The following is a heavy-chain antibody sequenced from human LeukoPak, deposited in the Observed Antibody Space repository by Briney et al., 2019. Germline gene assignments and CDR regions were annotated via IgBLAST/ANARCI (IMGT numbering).Heavy chain of an antibody. J-gene: IGHJ6*02. V-gene: IGHV3-7*01. CDR2: IKEDGSET. D-gene: IGHD3-10*01. CDR3: ARDQTLWFGELSDPLYYGMDV. CDR1: GFTFSNYW. Sequence: GGSLRLSCAASGFTFSNYWMSWVRQAPGKGLEWVANIKEDGSETYYVDSVKGRFTISRDNAKNSLYLQMNSLRAEDTAVYYCARDQTLWFGELSDPLYYGMDVWGQGTTVTVSS.